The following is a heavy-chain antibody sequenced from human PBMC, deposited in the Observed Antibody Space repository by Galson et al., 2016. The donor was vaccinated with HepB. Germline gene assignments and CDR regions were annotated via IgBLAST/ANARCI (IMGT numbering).Heavy chain of an antibody. D-gene: IGHD1-26*01. V-gene: IGHV1-2*04. J-gene: IGHJ6*02. Sequence: SVKVSCKASGYTFTDYYMHWVRQAPGQGLEWMGWINPNSGGTNYAQKFQGWVTMTRDTSISTAYMELSRLRSDDTALYYCARSVGATPDNYYSYGMDVWGQGTTVTVSS. CDR2: INPNSGGT. CDR3: ARSVGATPDNYYSYGMDV. CDR1: GYTFTDYY.